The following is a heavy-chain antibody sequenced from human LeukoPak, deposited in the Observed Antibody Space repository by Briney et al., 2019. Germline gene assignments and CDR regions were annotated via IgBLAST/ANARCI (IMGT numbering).Heavy chain of an antibody. V-gene: IGHV3-23*01. CDR1: GFTFSSYD. D-gene: IGHD6-6*01. CDR3: AKDDYSTSFNL. J-gene: IGHJ5*02. Sequence: SGGSLRLSCAASGFTFSSYDMSWVRQAPGKGLEWVSAISGSGGSTYYADSVQGRFTISRDNSKNTLYLQMNSLRAEDTALYYCAKDDYSTSFNLWGQGTLVTVSS. CDR2: ISGSGGST.